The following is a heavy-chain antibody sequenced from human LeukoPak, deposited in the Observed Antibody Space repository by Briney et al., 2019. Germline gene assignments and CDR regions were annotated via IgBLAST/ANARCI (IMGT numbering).Heavy chain of an antibody. V-gene: IGHV3-30-3*01. D-gene: IGHD5-18*01. CDR2: ISYDGSNK. Sequence: GRSLRLSCAASGFTFSSYAMHWVRQAPGKGLEWVAVISYDGSNKYYADSVKGRFTISRDNSKNTLYLQMNSLRAEDTAVYYCARSRSGDTAMVSDYWGQGTLVTVSS. CDR1: GFTFSSYA. J-gene: IGHJ4*02. CDR3: ARSRSGDTAMVSDY.